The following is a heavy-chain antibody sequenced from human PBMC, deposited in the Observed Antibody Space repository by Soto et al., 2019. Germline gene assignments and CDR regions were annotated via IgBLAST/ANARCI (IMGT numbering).Heavy chain of an antibody. D-gene: IGHD4-17*01. J-gene: IGHJ3*02. CDR2: IKSKTDGGTT. Sequence: GGSLRLSCAASGFTFSNAWMNWVRQAPGKGLEWVGRIKSKTDGGTTDYAAPVKGRFTISRDDSKNTLYLQMNSLKTEDTAVYYCTTDSVGYGDYGRDAFDIWGQGTMVTVSS. V-gene: IGHV3-15*07. CDR3: TTDSVGYGDYGRDAFDI. CDR1: GFTFSNAW.